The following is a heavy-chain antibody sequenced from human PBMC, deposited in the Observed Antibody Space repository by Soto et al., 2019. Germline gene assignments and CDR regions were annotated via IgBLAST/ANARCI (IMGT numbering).Heavy chain of an antibody. CDR3: ASAKAVVIAALGI. CDR2: VSDNGGSRGGT. J-gene: IGHJ3*02. CDR1: GFMFNNSA. Sequence: GSLRLSCTASGFMFNNSAMTWVRQAPGQGLRWVASVSDNGGSRGGTYYADSVKGRFTISRDNSKNTLYLQLDSLTGADTAVYYCASAKAVVIAALGIWGQGTMVTVSS. D-gene: IGHD2-21*01. V-gene: IGHV3-23*01.